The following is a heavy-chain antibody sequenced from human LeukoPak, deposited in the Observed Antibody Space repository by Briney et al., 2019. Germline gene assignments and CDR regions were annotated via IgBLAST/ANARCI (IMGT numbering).Heavy chain of an antibody. V-gene: IGHV3-53*01. D-gene: IGHD3-22*01. J-gene: IGHJ4*02. Sequence: GGSLRLSCAASGLTVSSNYMSWVRQAPGKGLEWVSVIYSGGSTYYADSVKGRFTISRDNSKDTVYLQMNSLRAEDTAVYYCARYYYDSSGYPYYFDYWGQGTLVTVSS. CDR1: GLTVSSNY. CDR3: ARYYYDSSGYPYYFDY. CDR2: IYSGGST.